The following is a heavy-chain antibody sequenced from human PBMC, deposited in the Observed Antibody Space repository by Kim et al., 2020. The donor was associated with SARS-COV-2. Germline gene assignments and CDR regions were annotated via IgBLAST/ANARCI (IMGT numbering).Heavy chain of an antibody. D-gene: IGHD5-12*01. Sequence: SETLSLTCTVSGGSISSYYWSWIRQPPGKGLEWIGYIYYSGSTNYNPSLKSRVTISVDTSKNQFSLKLSSVTAADTAVYYCAREFSGYDYELRRYYYYGMDVWGQGTTVTVSS. J-gene: IGHJ6*02. CDR1: GGSISSYY. CDR2: IYYSGST. V-gene: IGHV4-59*01. CDR3: AREFSGYDYELRRYYYYGMDV.